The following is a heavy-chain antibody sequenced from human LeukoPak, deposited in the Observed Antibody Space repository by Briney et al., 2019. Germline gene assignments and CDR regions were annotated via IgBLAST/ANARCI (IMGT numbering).Heavy chain of an antibody. CDR3: TTDWSSITMAQGIDY. J-gene: IGHJ4*02. Sequence: GGSLRLSCAASGFTFSNAWMSWVRQAPGKGLEWVGRIKSKTDGGTTDYAAPVKGGFTISRDDSKNTLYLQMNSLKTEDTAVYYCTTDWSSITMAQGIDYWGQGTLVTVSS. CDR2: IKSKTDGGTT. V-gene: IGHV3-15*01. CDR1: GFTFSNAW. D-gene: IGHD3-10*01.